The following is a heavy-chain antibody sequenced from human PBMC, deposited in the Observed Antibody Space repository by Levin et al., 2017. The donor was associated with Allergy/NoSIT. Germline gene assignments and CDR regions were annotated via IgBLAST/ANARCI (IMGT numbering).Heavy chain of an antibody. J-gene: IGHJ3*02. D-gene: IGHD4-17*01. V-gene: IGHV1-3*01. CDR2: INAGNGNT. CDR1: GYTFTSYA. CDR3: ARDDRRYGDYPDAFDI. Sequence: GESLKISCKASGYTFTSYAMHWVRQAPGQRLEWMGWINAGNGNTKYSQKFQGRVTITRDTSASTAYMELSSLRSEDTAVYYCARDDRRYGDYPDAFDIWGQGTMVTVSS.